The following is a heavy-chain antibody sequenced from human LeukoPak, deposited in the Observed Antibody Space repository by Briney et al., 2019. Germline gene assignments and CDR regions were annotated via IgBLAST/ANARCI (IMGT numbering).Heavy chain of an antibody. V-gene: IGHV3-30-3*01. D-gene: IGHD2-15*01. J-gene: IGHJ5*02. CDR1: GFTFSSYA. Sequence: GRSLRLSCAASGFTFSSYAMHWVRQAPGKGLECVAVISYDGSNKYYADSVKGRFTISRDNSKNTLYLQMNSLRAEDTAVYYCARDIVVVVAATPFSNWFDPWGQGTLVTVSS. CDR3: ARDIVVVVAATPFSNWFDP. CDR2: ISYDGSNK.